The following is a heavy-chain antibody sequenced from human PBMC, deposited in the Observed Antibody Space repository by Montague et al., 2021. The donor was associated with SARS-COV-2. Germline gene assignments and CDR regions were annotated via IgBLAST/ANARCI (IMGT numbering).Heavy chain of an antibody. D-gene: IGHD3-10*01. Sequence: LRLSCAASGFSLTTDGMCVSWVRQPPGKALEWLARIDWDDDKYYSTSLKTRLAISKDTSKDQVVLRMTNMDPADTATYYCARNGVEPRGSGRYYSGNWLDPWGQGTLVTVSS. J-gene: IGHJ5*02. V-gene: IGHV2-70*11. CDR1: GFSLTTDGMC. CDR3: ARNGVEPRGSGRYYSGNWLDP. CDR2: IDWDDDK.